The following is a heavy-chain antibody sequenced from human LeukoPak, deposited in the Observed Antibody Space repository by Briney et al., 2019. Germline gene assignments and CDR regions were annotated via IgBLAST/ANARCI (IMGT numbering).Heavy chain of an antibody. CDR1: GFIFSDYG. CDR3: ARVLSGRGSLYDYYYYMDV. V-gene: IGHV3-23*01. CDR2: IGGRGGST. D-gene: IGHD3-10*01. Sequence: GGSLRLSCAASGFIFSDYGMSWVRQAPGKGLEWVSTIGGRGGSTYYADSVKGRFTISRDISKNTLYLQMNSMRAEDTAVYYCARVLSGRGSLYDYYYYMDVWGKGTTVTISS. J-gene: IGHJ6*03.